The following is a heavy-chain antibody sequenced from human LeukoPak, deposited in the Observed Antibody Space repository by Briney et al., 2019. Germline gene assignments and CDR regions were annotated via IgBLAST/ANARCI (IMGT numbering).Heavy chain of an antibody. D-gene: IGHD6-13*01. V-gene: IGHV1-3*01. J-gene: IGHJ4*02. CDR3: ARDMGYSSSWNFDY. CDR2: INAGNGNT. Sequence: ASVKVSCKASGYTFTSYDINWVRQATGQRLEWMGWINAGNGNTKYSQKFQGRVTITRDTSASTAYMELSSLRSEDTAVYYCARDMGYSSSWNFDYWGQGTLVTVSS. CDR1: GYTFTSYD.